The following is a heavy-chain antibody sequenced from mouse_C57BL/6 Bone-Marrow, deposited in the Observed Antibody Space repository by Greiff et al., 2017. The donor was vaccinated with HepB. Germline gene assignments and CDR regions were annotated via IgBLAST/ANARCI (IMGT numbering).Heavy chain of an antibody. CDR3: ANFYPLFAY. CDR2: IYPGDGDT. J-gene: IGHJ3*01. Sequence: QVQLKESGPELVKPGASVKISCKASGYAFSSSWMNWVKQRPGKGLEWIGRIYPGDGDTNYNGKFKGKATLTADKSSSTAYMQLSSLTSEDSAVYFCANFYPLFAYWGQGTLVTVSA. D-gene: IGHD2-1*01. V-gene: IGHV1-82*01. CDR1: GYAFSSSW.